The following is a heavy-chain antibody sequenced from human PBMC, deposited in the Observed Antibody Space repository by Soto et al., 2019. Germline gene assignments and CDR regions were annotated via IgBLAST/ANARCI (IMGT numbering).Heavy chain of an antibody. J-gene: IGHJ3*02. CDR3: ASLPRYCSGGSCYSNAFDI. CDR2: INPSGGST. Sequence: ASVKVSCKASGYTFTSYYMHWVRQAPGQGLEWMGIINPSGGSTSYAQKFQGRVTMTRDTSTSTVYMELSSLRSEDTAVYYCASLPRYCSGGSCYSNAFDIWGQGTMVTVSS. CDR1: GYTFTSYY. V-gene: IGHV1-46*01. D-gene: IGHD2-15*01.